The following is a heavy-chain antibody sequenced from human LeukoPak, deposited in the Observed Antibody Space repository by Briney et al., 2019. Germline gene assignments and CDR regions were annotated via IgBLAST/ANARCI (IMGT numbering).Heavy chain of an antibody. Sequence: PSETLSLTCTVSGVSTSSYYWSWIRQPPGKGLEWIGYIYYSGSTNYNPSLKSRVTISIDTSKNQFSLKLSSVTAADTAVYYCARETRYYGMDVWGQGTTVTVSS. V-gene: IGHV4-59*01. CDR2: IYYSGST. J-gene: IGHJ6*02. CDR3: ARETRYYGMDV. CDR1: GVSTSSYY.